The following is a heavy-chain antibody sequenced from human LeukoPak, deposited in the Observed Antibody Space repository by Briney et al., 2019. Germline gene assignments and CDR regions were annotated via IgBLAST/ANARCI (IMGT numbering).Heavy chain of an antibody. J-gene: IGHJ4*02. CDR3: AKIAPWGAVTTTDGFDY. D-gene: IGHD4-17*01. CDR1: GLAFSSYA. V-gene: IGHV3-23*01. Sequence: GGSLRLSCAASGLAFSSYAMSWVRQPPGKGLEWVSTIGVASITFYADSVKGRFTISRDNSKNTLYVQMNSLRVEDTAVYYCAKIAPWGAVTTTDGFDYWGQGTLVTVSP. CDR2: IGVASIT.